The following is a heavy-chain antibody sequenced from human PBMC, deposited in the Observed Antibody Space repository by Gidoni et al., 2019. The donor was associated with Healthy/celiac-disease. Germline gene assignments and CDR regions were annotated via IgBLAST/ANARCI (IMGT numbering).Heavy chain of an antibody. V-gene: IGHV3-15*01. CDR2: IKSKTDGGTT. CDR3: TTAHCSGGSCYPGY. Sequence: EVQLVESGGGLVKPGGSLRLSCAASGFTFSHAWMSWVRQAPGKGLEWVGRIKSKTDGGTTDYAAPVKGRFTISRDDSKNTLYLQMNSLKTEDTAVYYCTTAHCSGGSCYPGYGGQGTLVTVSS. CDR1: GFTFSHAW. J-gene: IGHJ4*02. D-gene: IGHD2-15*01.